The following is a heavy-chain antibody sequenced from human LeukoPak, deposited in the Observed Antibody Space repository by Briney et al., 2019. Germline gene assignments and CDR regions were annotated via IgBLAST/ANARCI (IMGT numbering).Heavy chain of an antibody. Sequence: PSETLSLTCTVSGDSVSSGSYFWSWIRQPPGKGLEWIGYIYYSGSTDYNPSLKSRVTLSLDTSKNQFSLKLNSVTAADTAVYYGAAPSSSWYYYFDYWAQGTLVTVSS. V-gene: IGHV4-61*01. D-gene: IGHD6-13*01. CDR2: IYYSGST. CDR3: AAPSSSWYYYFDY. J-gene: IGHJ4*02. CDR1: GDSVSSGSYF.